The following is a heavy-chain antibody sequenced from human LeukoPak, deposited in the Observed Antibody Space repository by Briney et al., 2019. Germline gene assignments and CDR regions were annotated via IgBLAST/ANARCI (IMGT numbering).Heavy chain of an antibody. CDR3: ARAFLERDFDY. Sequence: GGSLRLSCAASGFTFSSYWMSWVRQAPGKGLEWVANIKQDGSEKYYVDSVKGRFTISRDNAKNSLYLQMNSLKAEDTAVYYCARAFLERDFDYWGQGTLVTVSS. CDR2: IKQDGSEK. J-gene: IGHJ4*02. CDR1: GFTFSSYW. V-gene: IGHV3-7*01. D-gene: IGHD2/OR15-2a*01.